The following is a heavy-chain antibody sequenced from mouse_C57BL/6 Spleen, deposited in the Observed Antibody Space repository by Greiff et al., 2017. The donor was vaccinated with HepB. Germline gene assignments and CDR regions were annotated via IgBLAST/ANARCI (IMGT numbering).Heavy chain of an antibody. CDR2: IDPSDSYT. D-gene: IGHD1-1*01. CDR3: ARSKGDYGSSYPWFAY. CDR1: GYTFTSYW. Sequence: QVQLQQPGAELVKPGASVKLSCKASGYTFTSYWMQWVKQRPGQGLEWIGEIDPSDSYTYYNQKFKGKATLTADTSSSTAYMQLRSLTSEDAAVYYCARSKGDYGSSYPWFAYWGKGTTVTVSA. V-gene: IGHV1-50*01. J-gene: IGHJ3*01.